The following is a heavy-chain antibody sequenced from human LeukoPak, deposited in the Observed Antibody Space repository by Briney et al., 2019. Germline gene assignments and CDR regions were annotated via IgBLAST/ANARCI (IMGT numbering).Heavy chain of an antibody. V-gene: IGHV3-48*01. J-gene: IGHJ4*02. D-gene: IGHD3-22*01. CDR2: ISSSSTI. Sequence: GGSLRLSCAASGFTFSSYSMNWVRQAPGKGLEWVSYISSSSTIYYADSVKGRFTISRDNAKNSLYLQMNSLRAEDTAVYYCARDRWDYYDSSGYYYELDYWGQGTLVTVSS. CDR3: ARDRWDYYDSSGYYYELDY. CDR1: GFTFSSYS.